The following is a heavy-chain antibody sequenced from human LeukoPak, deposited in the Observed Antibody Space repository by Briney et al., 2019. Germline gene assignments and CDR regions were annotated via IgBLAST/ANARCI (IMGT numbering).Heavy chain of an antibody. Sequence: GGSLRLSCAASEFTFNNYWMTWVRQAPGKGLEWVSSISSSSSYIYYADSVKGRFTISRDNAKNSLYLQMNSLRADDTAVYYCARETYCSGGSCYKGNAFDIWGQGTMVTVSS. V-gene: IGHV3-21*01. J-gene: IGHJ3*02. CDR2: ISSSSSYI. CDR3: ARETYCSGGSCYKGNAFDI. CDR1: EFTFNNYW. D-gene: IGHD2-15*01.